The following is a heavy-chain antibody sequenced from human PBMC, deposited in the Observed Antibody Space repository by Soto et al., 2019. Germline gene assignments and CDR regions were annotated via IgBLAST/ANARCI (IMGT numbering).Heavy chain of an antibody. Sequence: QVQLQESGPGLVKPSQTLSLTCTVSGGSISSGDYYWSWIRQPPGKGLEWIGYIYYSGSTYYNPSLKSRVTISVDTSKNQFSLKLSSVTAADTAVYYCATKNGYYYDSSGYPVDWYFDLWGRGTLVTVSS. D-gene: IGHD3-22*01. J-gene: IGHJ2*01. CDR2: IYYSGST. CDR3: ATKNGYYYDSSGYPVDWYFDL. V-gene: IGHV4-30-4*01. CDR1: GGSISSGDYY.